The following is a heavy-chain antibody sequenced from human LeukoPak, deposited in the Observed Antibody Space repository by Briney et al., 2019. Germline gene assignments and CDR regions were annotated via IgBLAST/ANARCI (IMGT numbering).Heavy chain of an antibody. CDR1: ELTFSGYA. D-gene: IGHD3-16*01. CDR3: ARGRGWVDH. J-gene: IGHJ4*02. V-gene: IGHV3-7*01. CDR2: IHDDGRVT. Sequence: GGSLRLPCAASELTFSGYAMSWVRQAPEKGLEWVANIHDDGRVTNYVDSVKGRFTISRDDARNSVHLQLNSLRAEDTALYYCARGRGWVDHWGQGTLVTVSS.